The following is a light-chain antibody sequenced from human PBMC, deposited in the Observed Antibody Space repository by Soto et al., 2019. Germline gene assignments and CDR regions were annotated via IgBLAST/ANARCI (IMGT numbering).Light chain of an antibody. Sequence: SYELTQPPSVSVSPGQTASITCSGDILGDKYVCWYQQKAGQSPVVVIYQDNKRPSGIPDRFSGSHSGNTATLTISGTQGMDEADDYCQAWDSSIHYVFGTGTKVTV. V-gene: IGLV3-1*01. CDR3: QAWDSSIHYV. J-gene: IGLJ1*01. CDR1: ILGDKY. CDR2: QDN.